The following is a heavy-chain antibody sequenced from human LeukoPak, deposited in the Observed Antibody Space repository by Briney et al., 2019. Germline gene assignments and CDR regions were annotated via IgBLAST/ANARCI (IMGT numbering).Heavy chain of an antibody. CDR1: GASFGRYS. CDR2: INYSGYT. V-gene: IGHV4-34*01. J-gene: IGHJ6*03. D-gene: IGHD4-17*01. CDR3: ARAAYGDYRYYYFYLDV. Sequence: LETLSLTCAVYGASFGRYSWSWIRQSPEKGLEWIGEINYSGYTKYNPSLKSRVTMSVDTSKNQFSLRLTSVTAADTAVYYCARAAYGDYRYYYFYLDVWGKGTTVTVSS.